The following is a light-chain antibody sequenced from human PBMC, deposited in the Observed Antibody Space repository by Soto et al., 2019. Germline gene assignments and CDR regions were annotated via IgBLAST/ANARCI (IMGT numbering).Light chain of an antibody. Sequence: QSVLTQPPSASGTPGQRVTISCSGSSSNIGSNYVYWYQQLPGTVPQLLIYRNSERPSGVPDRFSGSKSGTSASLDISGLRCEDEADYYCAAWDDSLSGVVFGGGTQLTVL. CDR3: AAWDDSLSGVV. CDR1: SSNIGSNY. CDR2: RNS. V-gene: IGLV1-47*01. J-gene: IGLJ2*01.